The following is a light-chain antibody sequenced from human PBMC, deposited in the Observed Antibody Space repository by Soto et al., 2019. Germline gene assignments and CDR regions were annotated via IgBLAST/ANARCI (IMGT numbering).Light chain of an antibody. CDR2: WAS. J-gene: IGKJ1*01. CDR1: QSVLY. Sequence: DIVMTQSPDSLAVSLGERATINCKSSQSVLYLAWYQQKPGQPPKLLIYWASTRESGVPDRFSGSGSGTDFTLTISSLQAEDVAVYSCQQYYSTPWTFGQGTRVEIK. V-gene: IGKV4-1*01. CDR3: QQYYSTPWT.